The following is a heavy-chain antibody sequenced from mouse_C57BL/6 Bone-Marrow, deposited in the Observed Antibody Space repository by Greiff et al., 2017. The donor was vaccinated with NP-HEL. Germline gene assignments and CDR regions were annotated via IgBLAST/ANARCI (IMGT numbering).Heavy chain of an antibody. J-gene: IGHJ3*01. D-gene: IGHD2-3*01. CDR3: ARWYGYYRAY. Sequence: QVQLQQSGAELVRPGTSVKVSCKASGYAFTNYLIEWVKQRPGQGLEWIGVINPGSGGTNYNEKFKGKATLTADKSSSTAYMQLSSLTSEDSTVYFCARWYGYYRAYWGQGTLVTVSA. CDR1: GYAFTNYL. CDR2: INPGSGGT. V-gene: IGHV1-54*01.